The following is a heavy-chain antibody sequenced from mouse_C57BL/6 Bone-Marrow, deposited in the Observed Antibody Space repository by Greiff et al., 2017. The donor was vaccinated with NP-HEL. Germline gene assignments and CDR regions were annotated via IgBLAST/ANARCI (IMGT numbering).Heavy chain of an antibody. J-gene: IGHJ4*01. CDR3: ARGLLWLRRRDYYAMDY. D-gene: IGHD2-2*01. CDR1: GYTFTSYW. Sequence: QVHVKQPGAELVKPGASVKLSCKASGYTFTSYWMHWVKQRPGQGLEWIGMIHPNSGSTNYNEKFKSKATLTVDKSSNTAYMQLSSLTSEDSAVYYCARGLLWLRRRDYYAMDYWGQGTSVTVSS. CDR2: IHPNSGST. V-gene: IGHV1-64*01.